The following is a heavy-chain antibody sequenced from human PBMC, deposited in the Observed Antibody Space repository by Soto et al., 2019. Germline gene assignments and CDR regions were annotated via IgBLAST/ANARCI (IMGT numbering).Heavy chain of an antibody. J-gene: IGHJ4*02. CDR3: ARSSITPRLFMYPFAY. Sequence: SETLSLTCTVSGGSITSSSHYWGWIRQPPGKGLECIGNIYYDGNTYYNPSLKSRVTISLDTSKNQFSLRLNSVTAADTAVYYCARSSITPRLFMYPFAYWGQGTLVTVSS. CDR1: GGSITSSSHY. CDR2: IYYDGNT. V-gene: IGHV4-39*01. D-gene: IGHD6-6*01.